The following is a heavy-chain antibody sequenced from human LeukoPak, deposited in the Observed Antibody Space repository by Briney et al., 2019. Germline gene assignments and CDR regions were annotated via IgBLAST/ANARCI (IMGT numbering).Heavy chain of an antibody. Sequence: GASVKVSCKVSGYTLTELSMHWVRQAPGKGLEWMGGFDPEDGETIYAQKFQGRVTMTEDTSTDTAYMELSSLRSEDTAVYYCATHITMIVVVTPGRAFDIWGQGTMVTVSS. V-gene: IGHV1-24*01. D-gene: IGHD3-22*01. J-gene: IGHJ3*02. CDR3: ATHITMIVVVTPGRAFDI. CDR1: GYTLTELS. CDR2: FDPEDGET.